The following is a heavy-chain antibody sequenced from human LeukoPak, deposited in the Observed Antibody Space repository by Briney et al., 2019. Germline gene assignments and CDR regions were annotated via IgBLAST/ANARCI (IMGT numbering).Heavy chain of an antibody. D-gene: IGHD1-26*01. J-gene: IGHJ4*02. CDR1: GGSISSYY. CDR3: ARELVGAAFDY. CDR2: IYYSGST. Sequence: PSETLSLTCTVSGGSISSYYWSWIRQPPGKGLEWIGYIYYSGSTNYNPSLKGRVTISVDTSKNQFSLKLSSVTAADTAVYYCARELVGAAFDYWGQGTLVTVSS. V-gene: IGHV4-59*01.